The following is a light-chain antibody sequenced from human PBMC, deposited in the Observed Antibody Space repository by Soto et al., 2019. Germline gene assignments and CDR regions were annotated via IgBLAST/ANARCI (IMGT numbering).Light chain of an antibody. V-gene: IGLV2-18*02. CDR2: DVN. CDR3: SSYTSSSTYV. Sequence: QSVLTQPPSVSGSPGQSVTISCTGTGSDIGTFNRVSWYQQPPGTAPKLLIYDVNNRPSGVPDRFSGSKSGNTASLTISGLQAEDEADYYCSSYTSSSTYVFGTGTKVIVL. J-gene: IGLJ1*01. CDR1: GSDIGTFNR.